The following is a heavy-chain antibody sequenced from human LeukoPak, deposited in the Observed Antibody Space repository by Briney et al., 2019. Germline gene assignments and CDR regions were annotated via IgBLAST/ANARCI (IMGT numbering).Heavy chain of an antibody. CDR2: ISAYNGNT. D-gene: IGHD1/OR15-1a*01. J-gene: IGHJ6*02. CDR3: ARRPGRTYYYYGMDV. CDR1: GYTFTSYG. V-gene: IGHV1-18*01. Sequence: ASVTVSCKASGYTFTSYGISWVRQAPGQGLEWMGWISAYNGNTNYAQKLQGRVTMTTDTSTSTAYMELRSLRSDDTAVYYCARRPGRTYYYYGMDVWGQGTTVTVSS.